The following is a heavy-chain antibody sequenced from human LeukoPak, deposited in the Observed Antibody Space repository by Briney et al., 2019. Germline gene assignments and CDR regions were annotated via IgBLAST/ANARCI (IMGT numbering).Heavy chain of an antibody. CDR2: ISYDGSNK. D-gene: IGHD3-22*01. CDR1: GFTFSSYG. J-gene: IGHJ4*02. Sequence: HAGGSLRLSCAASGFTFSSYGMHWVRQAPGKGLEWVAVISYDGSNKYYADSVKGRFTISRDNSKNTLYLQMNSLRAEDTAVYYCATDYDSSGYDYWGQGTLVTVSS. CDR3: ATDYDSSGYDY. V-gene: IGHV3-30*19.